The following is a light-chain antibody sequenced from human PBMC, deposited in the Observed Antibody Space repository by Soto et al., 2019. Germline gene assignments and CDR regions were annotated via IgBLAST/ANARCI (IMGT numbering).Light chain of an antibody. CDR3: QHYDNLPPYI. J-gene: IGKJ2*01. Sequence: IVLTQSPGTLSLSPGERGTLSCRASQHIASSYLAWYQQKRGQPPRLLIYGASTRASGIPDRFSGSGSGTDFSFSINSVQPEDVATYYCQHYDNLPPYIFGQGTKLDIK. V-gene: IGKV3-20*01. CDR1: QHIASSY. CDR2: GAS.